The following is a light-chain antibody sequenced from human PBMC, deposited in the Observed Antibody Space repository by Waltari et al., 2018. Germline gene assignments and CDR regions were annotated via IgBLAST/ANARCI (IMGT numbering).Light chain of an antibody. CDR3: QQSYIAPYT. CDR1: QSISGY. V-gene: IGKV1-39*01. J-gene: IGKJ2*01. CDR2: AAS. Sequence: DIQMTQSPSSLSASVGDRITITCRASQSISGYLHWYQQKPGKAPTLLNYAASSLQGGVPSRFSARGAGTHFTLTISGLQREDFAIYYCQQSYIAPYTFGQGTNLEIK.